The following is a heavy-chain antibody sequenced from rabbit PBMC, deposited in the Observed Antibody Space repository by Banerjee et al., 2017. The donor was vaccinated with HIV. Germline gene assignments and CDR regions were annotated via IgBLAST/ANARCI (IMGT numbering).Heavy chain of an antibody. CDR1: GFSFSSSYC. J-gene: IGHJ4*01. CDR2: IYTGSGKT. Sequence: QEQLEESGGGLVQPEGSLTLTCTASGFSFSSSYCMCWVRQAPGKGLELIACIYTGSGKTWYASWAKGRFTISKTSSTTVTLQMTSLTAADTATYFCARSTSGYDIGDLWGPGTLVTVS. CDR3: ARSTSGYDIGDL. V-gene: IGHV1S45*01. D-gene: IGHD1-1*01.